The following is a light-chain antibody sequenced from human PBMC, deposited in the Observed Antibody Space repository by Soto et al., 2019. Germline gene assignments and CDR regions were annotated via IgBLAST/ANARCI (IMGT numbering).Light chain of an antibody. Sequence: QSALTQPASVSGSPGQSITISCTGTTSDVGGYKYVSWYQQHPGKAPKLLLYEVTYRPSGVSNRFSGSKSGNTASLAITGLQAEDEADYYCHSYDDSLSGSVFGGGTKVTVL. V-gene: IGLV2-14*03. CDR3: HSYDDSLSGSV. J-gene: IGLJ3*02. CDR2: EVT. CDR1: TSDVGGYKY.